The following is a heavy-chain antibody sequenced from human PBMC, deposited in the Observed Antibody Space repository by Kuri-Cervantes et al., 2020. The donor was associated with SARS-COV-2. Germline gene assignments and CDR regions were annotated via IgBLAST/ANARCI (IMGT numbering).Heavy chain of an antibody. CDR1: GFTFSSYA. CDR2: ISSSSSYI. J-gene: IGHJ4*02. Sequence: GGSLRLSCAASGFTFSSYAMSWVRQAPGKGLEWVSSISSSSSYIYYADSVKGRFTISRDNAKNSLYLQMNSLRAEDTAVYYCASLAATGSFDYWGQGTLVTVSS. D-gene: IGHD6-13*01. CDR3: ASLAATGSFDY. V-gene: IGHV3-21*01.